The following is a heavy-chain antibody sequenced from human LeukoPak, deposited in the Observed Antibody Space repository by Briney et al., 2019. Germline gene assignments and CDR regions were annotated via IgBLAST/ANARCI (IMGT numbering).Heavy chain of an antibody. J-gene: IGHJ4*02. D-gene: IGHD2-2*01. CDR1: GGSFSGYY. CDR3: ARLVMIFIVVVPSRLYYFDY. V-gene: IGHV4-34*01. CDR2: INHSGST. Sequence: SETLSLTCAVYGGSFSGYYWRWIRQPPGKGLEWIGEINHSGSTNYNPSLKSRVTISVDTSKNQFSLKLSSVTAADTAVYYCARLVMIFIVVVPSRLYYFDYWGQGTLVTVSS.